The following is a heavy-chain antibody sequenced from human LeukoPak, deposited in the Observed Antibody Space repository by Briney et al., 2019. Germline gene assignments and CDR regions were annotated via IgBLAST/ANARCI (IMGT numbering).Heavy chain of an antibody. J-gene: IGHJ4*02. V-gene: IGHV3-48*01. D-gene: IGHD3-10*01. CDR3: AKDDRGSNDY. CDR2: ISTSSSTI. Sequence: GGSLRLSCAASGFTFSSYSMNWVRQAPGKGLEWVSYISTSSSTIYYADSVKGRFTISRDNSKNTLYLQMNSLRAEDTAVYYCAKDDRGSNDYWGQGTLVTVSS. CDR1: GFTFSSYS.